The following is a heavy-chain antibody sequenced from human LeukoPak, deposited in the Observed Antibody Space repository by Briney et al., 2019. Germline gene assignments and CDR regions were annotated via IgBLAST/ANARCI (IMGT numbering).Heavy chain of an antibody. V-gene: IGHV3-7*01. CDR1: GFTFSSYW. D-gene: IGHD3-22*01. CDR3: ARSDYYDSSGNFYFDY. CDR2: IKQGGSEK. J-gene: IGHJ4*02. Sequence: PGGSLRLSCTVSGFTFSSYWMSWVRQAPGKGLEWVANIKQGGSEKNYVDSVKGRFTISRDNAKNSLYLQMNSLRAEDTAVYYCARSDYYDSSGNFYFDYWGQGTLVTVSS.